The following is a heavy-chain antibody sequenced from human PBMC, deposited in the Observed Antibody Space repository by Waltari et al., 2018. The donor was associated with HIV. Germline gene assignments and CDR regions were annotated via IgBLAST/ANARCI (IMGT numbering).Heavy chain of an antibody. Sequence: VQLVQSGAAVKKPGASVKVSCKVSGYIITALSIHWVRQAPGEVLGWLEVFHPENRKTIYDQKFQGIVTMTEDTSTDTTYKELSSLRSEDTAVYYCATTRQWLVHSGLDVWGQGTTVTVSS. J-gene: IGHJ6*02. V-gene: IGHV1-24*01. D-gene: IGHD6-19*01. CDR2: FHPENRKT. CDR3: ATTRQWLVHSGLDV. CDR1: GYIITALS.